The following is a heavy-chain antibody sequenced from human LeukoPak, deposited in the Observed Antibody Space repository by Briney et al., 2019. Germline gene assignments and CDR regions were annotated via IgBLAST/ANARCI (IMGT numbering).Heavy chain of an antibody. CDR3: AKGSRGITSFDAFDI. CDR2: ISGSGGST. CDR1: GFTFSTYG. D-gene: IGHD1-26*01. J-gene: IGHJ3*02. Sequence: GGSLRLSCVASGFTFSTYGMSWVRQAPGKGLEWVSAISGSGGSTYYADSVKGRFTISRDNSKNTLYLQMNSLRAEDTAVYYCAKGSRGITSFDAFDIWGQGTMVTVSS. V-gene: IGHV3-23*01.